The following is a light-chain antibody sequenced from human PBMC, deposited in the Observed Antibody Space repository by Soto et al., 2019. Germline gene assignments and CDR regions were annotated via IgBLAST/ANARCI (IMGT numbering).Light chain of an antibody. J-gene: IGLJ1*01. V-gene: IGLV2-23*01. CDR1: SSDVGSYNL. CDR2: EGC. Sequence: QSALTQPASVSGSPGQSITISCTGTSSDVGSYNLVSWYQQHPGKAPKLMIYEGCKRPSGVSNRFSGSKSGNTASLTISGLQAEDEADYYCSSYAGSNSFVFGTGTKVTVL. CDR3: SSYAGSNSFV.